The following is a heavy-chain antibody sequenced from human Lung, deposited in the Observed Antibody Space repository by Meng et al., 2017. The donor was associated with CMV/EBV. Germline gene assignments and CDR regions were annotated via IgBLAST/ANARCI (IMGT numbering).Heavy chain of an antibody. V-gene: IGHV3-30*02. CDR2: ITSDGNDK. Sequence: GXXRLSXVVSGLTFSSYDIHWVRQAPGKGLEWVALITSDGNDKYYADSVKGRFTISRDNSKNTLYLQMHSLGGDDTAVYYCAGQYSTTYSFYFDYLGQGXLLTVSS. D-gene: IGHD2-2*01. CDR1: GLTFSSYD. CDR3: AGQYSTTYSFYFDY. J-gene: IGHJ4*02.